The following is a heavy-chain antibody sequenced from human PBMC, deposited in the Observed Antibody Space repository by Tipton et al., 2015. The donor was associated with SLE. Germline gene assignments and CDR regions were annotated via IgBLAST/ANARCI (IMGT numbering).Heavy chain of an antibody. CDR1: GITFEDYA. J-gene: IGHJ4*02. V-gene: IGHV3-9*01. Sequence: SLRLSCTSSGITFEDYAMHWVRQGPGEGLAWVATISWNSDNIAYADSVKGRFTISRDNSKNALYLQMNSLRAEDTAVYYCARDRPHNDCWGQGTLVTVSS. CDR2: ISWNSDNI. CDR3: ARDRPHNDC.